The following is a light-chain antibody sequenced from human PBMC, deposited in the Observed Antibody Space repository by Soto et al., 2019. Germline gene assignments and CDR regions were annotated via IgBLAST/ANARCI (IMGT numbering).Light chain of an antibody. V-gene: IGLV2-14*01. Sequence: QSALTQPASVSGSPGQSITISCTGTSSDVGGYNFVSWYQQHPGKAPRLIIYEVSSRPSGVSYRFSGSKSGNTASLTISGLQAEYEADYYCSSYTVRNTLVLFGGGTKLTVL. J-gene: IGLJ3*02. CDR1: SSDVGGYNF. CDR3: SSYTVRNTLVL. CDR2: EVS.